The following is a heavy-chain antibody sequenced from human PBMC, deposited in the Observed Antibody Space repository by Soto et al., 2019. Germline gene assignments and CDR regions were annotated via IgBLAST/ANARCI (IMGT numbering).Heavy chain of an antibody. CDR3: ARDGVVPTMD. V-gene: IGHV1-2*02. Sequence: QVQMVQSGAEVKKPGASVKVSCKASGNSFTGYYVHWVRQAPGQGLEWMGWINPKSGGTNYAQKFQGRVTMTRDTSINTAYMELSRLRSDDTAVYFCARDGVVPTMDWGQGTLVTVSS. CDR1: GNSFTGYY. CDR2: INPKSGGT. J-gene: IGHJ4*02. D-gene: IGHD5-12*01.